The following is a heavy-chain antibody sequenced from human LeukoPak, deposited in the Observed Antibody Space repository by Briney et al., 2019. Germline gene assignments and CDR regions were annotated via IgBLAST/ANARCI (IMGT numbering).Heavy chain of an antibody. Sequence: AGGSLRLSCAASGFTFSSYSMNWVRQAPGKGLEWVSSISSSSSYIYYADSVKGRFTISRDNAKNSLYLQMNSLRAEDTAVYYCARNYYAQVYVACYGMDGWGQGTTVTVSS. CDR2: ISSSSSYI. CDR3: ARNYYAQVYVACYGMDG. CDR1: GFTFSSYS. V-gene: IGHV3-21*01. J-gene: IGHJ6*02. D-gene: IGHD1-26*01.